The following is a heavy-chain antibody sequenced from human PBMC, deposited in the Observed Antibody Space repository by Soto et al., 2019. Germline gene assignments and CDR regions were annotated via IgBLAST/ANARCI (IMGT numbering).Heavy chain of an antibody. CDR1: GFTFSSYG. Sequence: QVQLVESGGGVVQPGRSLRLSCAASGFTFSSYGMHWVRQAPGKGLEWVAVISYDGSNKYYADSVKGRFTISRDNSKNTLYLQMNSRRAEDTAVYYGAKDYRRPPYGMDVWGQGTTVTVSS. V-gene: IGHV3-30*18. CDR3: AKDYRRPPYGMDV. CDR2: ISYDGSNK. J-gene: IGHJ6*02.